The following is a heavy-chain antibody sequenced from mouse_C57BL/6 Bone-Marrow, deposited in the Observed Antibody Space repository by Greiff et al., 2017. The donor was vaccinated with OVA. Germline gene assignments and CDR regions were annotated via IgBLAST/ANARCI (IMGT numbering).Heavy chain of an antibody. Sequence: EVHLVESGGGLVQPKGSLKLSCAASGFSFNTYAMNWVRQAPGKGLEWVARIRSKSNNYATYYADSVKDRFTISRDDSESMLYLQMNNLKTEDTAMYYCVRPPYYYGSSVYAMDYWGQGTSVTVSS. J-gene: IGHJ4*01. CDR3: VRPPYYYGSSVYAMDY. CDR1: GFSFNTYA. D-gene: IGHD1-1*01. V-gene: IGHV10-1*01. CDR2: IRSKSNNYAT.